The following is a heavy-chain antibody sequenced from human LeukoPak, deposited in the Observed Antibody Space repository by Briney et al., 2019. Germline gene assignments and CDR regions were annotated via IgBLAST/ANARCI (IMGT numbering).Heavy chain of an antibody. V-gene: IGHV3-23*01. CDR3: AGGDGDYGDLDI. CDR2: ISGSGGST. CDR1: GFTFSSYA. J-gene: IGHJ3*02. D-gene: IGHD4-17*01. Sequence: PGGSLRLSCAASGFTFSSYAMSWVRQAPGKGLEWVSAISGSGGSTYYADSVKGRFTISRDNSKNTLYLQMNSLRAEDTAVYYCAGGDGDYGDLDIWGQGTMVTVSS.